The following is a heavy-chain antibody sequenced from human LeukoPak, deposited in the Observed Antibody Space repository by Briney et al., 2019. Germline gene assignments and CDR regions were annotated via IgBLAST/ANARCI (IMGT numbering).Heavy chain of an antibody. J-gene: IGHJ4*02. D-gene: IGHD6-19*01. CDR2: ISYDGSNK. CDR1: GSSFNSYA. V-gene: IGHV3-30-3*01. CDR3: ARALDSSGWNGRDY. Sequence: GGSLRLSCAASGSSFNSYAMHWARQAPGKGLEWVAVISYDGSNKDYADSVKSRFTISRDKSKNTLYLQMNSLRPDDTAVYYCARALDSSGWNGRDYWGQGTLVTVSS.